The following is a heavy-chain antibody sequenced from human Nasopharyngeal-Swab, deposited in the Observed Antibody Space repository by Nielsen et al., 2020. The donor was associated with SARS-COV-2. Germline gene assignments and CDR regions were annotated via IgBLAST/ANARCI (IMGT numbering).Heavy chain of an antibody. V-gene: IGHV5-51*01. D-gene: IGHD1-26*01. CDR3: VRRAFSASYCYFDY. Sequence: GGSLRLSCKGSGYIFTSYWIGWVRQMPGKGLERMGIIYPADSDSRYSLSFQGQVSISVDKSISTAYLQWNTLKASDTAIYYCVRRAFSASYCYFDYWGPGTLVTVSS. CDR2: IYPADSDS. CDR1: GYIFTSYW. J-gene: IGHJ4*02.